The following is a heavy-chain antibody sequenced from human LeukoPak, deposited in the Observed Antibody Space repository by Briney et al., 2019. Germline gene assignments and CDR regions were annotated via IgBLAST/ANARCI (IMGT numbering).Heavy chain of an antibody. CDR3: ARENTVYSSSYPADR. Sequence: SETLSLTCTVSGGSISSYYWSWIRQPPGKGLEWIGYIYYSGSTNYNPSLKSRVTISVDRSKNQFSLKLSSVTAADTAVYYCARENTVYSSSYPADRWGQGTLVTVSS. CDR2: IYYSGST. CDR1: GGSISSYY. J-gene: IGHJ5*02. V-gene: IGHV4-59*12. D-gene: IGHD6-13*01.